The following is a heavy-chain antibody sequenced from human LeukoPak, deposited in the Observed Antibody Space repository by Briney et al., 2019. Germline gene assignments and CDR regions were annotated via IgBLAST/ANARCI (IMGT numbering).Heavy chain of an antibody. CDR3: TREGTAIDWFDP. CDR2: MNPNSGNT. Sequence: ASVKVSCKASGYTFTSYDINWVRQATGQGLEWMGWMNPNSGNTDYAQKFQRRVTMTRNTSISTAYMELSSLRSEDTAVYYCTREGTAIDWFDPWGQGTLVTVSS. D-gene: IGHD5-18*01. J-gene: IGHJ5*02. CDR1: GYTFTSYD. V-gene: IGHV1-8*01.